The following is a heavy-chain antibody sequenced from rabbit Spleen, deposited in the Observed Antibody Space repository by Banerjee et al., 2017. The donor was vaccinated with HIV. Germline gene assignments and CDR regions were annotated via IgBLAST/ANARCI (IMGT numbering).Heavy chain of an antibody. CDR2: IDAVGSPNT. CDR1: GFSFSGSGY. D-gene: IGHD6-1*01. Sequence: QEQLVESGGGLVQPEGSLTLTCTASGFSFSGSGYMCWVRQAPGQGLEWIGCIDAVGSPNTYCARRAKGRFTISRTSSTTVTLQMTSLTAADTATYFCARDSIYANFFSVAYAPDLWGPGTLVTVS. V-gene: IGHV1S45*01. CDR3: ARDSIYANFFSVAYAPDL. J-gene: IGHJ4*01.